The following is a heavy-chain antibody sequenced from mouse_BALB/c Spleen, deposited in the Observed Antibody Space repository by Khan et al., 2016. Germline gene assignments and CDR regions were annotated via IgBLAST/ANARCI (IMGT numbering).Heavy chain of an antibody. Sequence: QVQLQQSGAELMKPGASGKISCKATGYTFSSYWIEWVKQRPGHGLEWIGEILPRSGTTNYNEKFKGKATFTADTSSNTVYMQLSSLTSEDSAVYYCARRSNPDYWGQGTTLTVSS. CDR2: ILPRSGTT. CDR1: GYTFSSYW. D-gene: IGHD4-1*01. CDR3: ARRSNPDY. V-gene: IGHV1-9*01. J-gene: IGHJ2*01.